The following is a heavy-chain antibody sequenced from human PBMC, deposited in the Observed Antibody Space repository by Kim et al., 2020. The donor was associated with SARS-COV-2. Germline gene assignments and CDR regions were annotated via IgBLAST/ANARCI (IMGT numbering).Heavy chain of an antibody. CDR2: IIPIFGTA. J-gene: IGHJ6*02. V-gene: IGHV1-69*13. CDR1: GGTFSSYA. Sequence: SVKVSCKASGGTFSSYAISWVRQAPGQGLEWMGGIIPIFGTANYAQKFQGRVTITADESTSTAYMELSSLRSEDTAVYYCVCGGVVRHNYYYYYGMDVWGQGTTVTVSS. CDR3: VCGGVVRHNYYYYYGMDV. D-gene: IGHD2-21*01.